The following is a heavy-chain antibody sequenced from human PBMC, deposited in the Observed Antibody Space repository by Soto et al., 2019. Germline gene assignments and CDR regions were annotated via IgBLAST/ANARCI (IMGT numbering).Heavy chain of an antibody. J-gene: IGHJ6*03. CDR3: ARHPIAVACTGPYYYYYMDV. CDR2: ISGSGGST. CDR1: GFTFSSYA. Sequence: EVQLLESGGGLVQPGGSLRLSCAASGFTFSSYAMSWVRQAPGKGLEWVSAISGSGGSTYYADSVKGRFTISRDNSKNTLYLQMNSLRAEDTAVYYCARHPIAVACTGPYYYYYMDVWGKGTTVTVSS. V-gene: IGHV3-23*01. D-gene: IGHD6-19*01.